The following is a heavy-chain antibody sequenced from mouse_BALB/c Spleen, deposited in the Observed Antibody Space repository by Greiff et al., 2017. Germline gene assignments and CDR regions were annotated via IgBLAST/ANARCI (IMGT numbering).Heavy chain of an antibody. CDR3: ARGPNWAWFAY. J-gene: IGHJ3*01. CDR1: GFTFTDYY. D-gene: IGHD4-1*01. Sequence: EVQLVESGGGLVQPGGSLRLSCATSGFTFTDYYMSWVRQPPGKALEWLGFIRNKANGYTTEYSASVKGRFTISRDNSQSILYLQMNTLRAEDSATYYCARGPNWAWFAYWGQGTLVTVSA. CDR2: IRNKANGYTT. V-gene: IGHV7-3*02.